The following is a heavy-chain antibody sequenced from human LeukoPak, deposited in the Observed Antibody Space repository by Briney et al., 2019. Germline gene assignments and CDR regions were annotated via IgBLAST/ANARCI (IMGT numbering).Heavy chain of an antibody. V-gene: IGHV1-69*13. CDR3: ARDNCSGGSCYSFMDV. Sequence: SVKVSCKASRGTLSSYAISWVRQAPGQGREWMGGIIPIFGTANYAQKFQGRVTITADESTSTAYMELSSLRSEDTAVYYCARDNCSGGSCYSFMDVWGKGTTVTVSS. J-gene: IGHJ6*03. CDR2: IIPIFGTA. D-gene: IGHD2-15*01. CDR1: RGTLSSYA.